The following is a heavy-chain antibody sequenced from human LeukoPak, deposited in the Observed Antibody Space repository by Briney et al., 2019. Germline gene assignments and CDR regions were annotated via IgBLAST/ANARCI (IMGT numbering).Heavy chain of an antibody. V-gene: IGHV3-66*01. CDR3: ARVDHYYDSSGYYGGFDY. Sequence: GGSLRLSCAASGVTVSSNHMSWVRQAPGKGLECVSVIYSGGTTKYADSAKGRFTIFRDNSKNTVHLQMNSLRGEDTAVYYCARVDHYYDSSGYYGGFDYWGQGTLVTVSS. D-gene: IGHD3-22*01. J-gene: IGHJ4*02. CDR2: IYSGGTT. CDR1: GVTVSSNH.